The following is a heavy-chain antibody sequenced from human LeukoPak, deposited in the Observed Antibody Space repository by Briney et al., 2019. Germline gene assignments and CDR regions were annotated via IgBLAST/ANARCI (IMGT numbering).Heavy chain of an antibody. CDR2: MNSDGRTT. Sequence: GGSLRLSCAASGFTFSSSWMHWVRQAPGKGLIWVSRMNSDGRTTTYTDSVKGRFTISRDNAKNTLFLQMNSLTADDTAVYYCVRGLNGNSDSWGQGALVTVSS. CDR1: GFTFSSSW. D-gene: IGHD2-8*01. CDR3: VRGLNGNSDS. V-gene: IGHV3-74*01. J-gene: IGHJ4*02.